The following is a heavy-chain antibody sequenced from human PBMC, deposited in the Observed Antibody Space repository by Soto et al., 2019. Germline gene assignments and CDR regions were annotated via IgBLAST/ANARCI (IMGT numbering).Heavy chain of an antibody. V-gene: IGHV4-61*01. CDR3: ARVFRDAGYGMDV. D-gene: IGHD3-10*01. J-gene: IGHJ6*02. Sequence: SETLSLTCTVSGGSVSSGSYYWSWIRQPPGKGLEWIGYIYYSGSTNYNPSLKSRVTISVDTSKNQFSLKLSSVTAADTAVYYCARVFRDAGYGMDVWGQGTTVTVSS. CDR1: GGSVSSGSYY. CDR2: IYYSGST.